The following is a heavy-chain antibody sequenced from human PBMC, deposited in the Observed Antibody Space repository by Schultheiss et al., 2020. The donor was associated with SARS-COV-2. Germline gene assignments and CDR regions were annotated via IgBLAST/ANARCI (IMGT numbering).Heavy chain of an antibody. V-gene: IGHV3-23*01. J-gene: IGHJ6*02. CDR3: ARDSSLGYYGMDV. Sequence: GGSLRLSCAASGLTFSGSAMHWVRQAPGKGLEWVSAISGSGGSTYYADSVKGRFTISRDNSKNTLYLQMNSLRAEDTAVYYCARDSSLGYYGMDVWGQGTTVTVSS. CDR2: ISGSGGST. CDR1: GLTFSGSA.